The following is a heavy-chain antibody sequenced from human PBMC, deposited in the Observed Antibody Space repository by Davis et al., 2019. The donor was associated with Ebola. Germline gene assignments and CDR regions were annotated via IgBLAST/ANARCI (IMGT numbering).Heavy chain of an antibody. CDR3: ARDTVTTTYYYYYYGMDV. D-gene: IGHD4-17*01. CDR2: IKQDGSEK. CDR1: GFTFSSYW. Sequence: PGGSLRLSCAASGFTFSSYWMSWVRQAPGKGLEWVANIKQDGSEKYYVDSVKGRFTISRDNAKNSLYLQMNSLRAEDTAVYYCARDTVTTTYYYYYYGMDVWGQGTTVTVSS. J-gene: IGHJ6*02. V-gene: IGHV3-7*03.